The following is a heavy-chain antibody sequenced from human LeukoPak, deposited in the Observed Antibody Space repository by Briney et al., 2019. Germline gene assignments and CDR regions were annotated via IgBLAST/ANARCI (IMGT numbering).Heavy chain of an antibody. CDR2: IYYSGGT. CDR1: GGSISSNGYY. V-gene: IGHV4-39*07. Sequence: SETLSLTCTVSGGSISSNGYYWAWFRQPPGKGLEWIGSIYYSGGTYYNPSLKSRVTISIDTSKNQFSLKLSSVTAADTAVYYCARAVSSGWRHDYWGQGTLVTVSS. CDR3: ARAVSSGWRHDY. J-gene: IGHJ4*02. D-gene: IGHD6-19*01.